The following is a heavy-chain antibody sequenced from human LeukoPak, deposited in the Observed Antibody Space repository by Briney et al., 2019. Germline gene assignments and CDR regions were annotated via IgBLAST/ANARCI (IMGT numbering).Heavy chain of an antibody. CDR3: ARDRALAAMVN. Sequence: ASVKVSCKTSGYTFTSHSITWVRQAPGQGLEWMGWISAYNGDTKYAQSLQGRVTMTTDTSTSTGYMELRSLRYDDTAVYYCARDRALAAMVNWGQGTLVTVSS. J-gene: IGHJ4*02. D-gene: IGHD5-18*01. V-gene: IGHV1-18*01. CDR2: ISAYNGDT. CDR1: GYTFTSHS.